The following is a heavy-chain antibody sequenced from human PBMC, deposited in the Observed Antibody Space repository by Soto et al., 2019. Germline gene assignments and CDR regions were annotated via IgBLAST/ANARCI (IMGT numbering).Heavy chain of an antibody. D-gene: IGHD2-15*01. V-gene: IGHV1-18*01. Sequence: ASVKISCKASGYTFTSYGISWVRQAPGQGLEWMGWISAYNGNTNYAQKLQGRVTMTTDTSTSTAYMELRSLRSDDTAVYYCAREGYCSGGSCYSLSGWFDPWGQGTLVTVSS. CDR2: ISAYNGNT. CDR3: AREGYCSGGSCYSLSGWFDP. CDR1: GYTFTSYG. J-gene: IGHJ5*02.